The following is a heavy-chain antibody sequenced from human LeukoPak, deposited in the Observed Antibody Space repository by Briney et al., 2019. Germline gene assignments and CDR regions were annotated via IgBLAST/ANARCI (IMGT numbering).Heavy chain of an antibody. J-gene: IGHJ5*02. D-gene: IGHD3-10*01. CDR3: AKFFGGSGGNWFDP. CDR2: IKQDGSEK. Sequence: PGGSLRLSCAASGFTFSSYWMSWVRQAPGKGLEWVANIKQDGSEKYYVDSVKGRFTISRDNSKNTLYLQMNSLRAEDTAVYYCAKFFGGSGGNWFDPWGQGTLVTVSS. V-gene: IGHV3-7*03. CDR1: GFTFSSYW.